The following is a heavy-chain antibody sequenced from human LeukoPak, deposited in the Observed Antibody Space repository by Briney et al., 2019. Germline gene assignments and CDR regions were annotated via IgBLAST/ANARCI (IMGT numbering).Heavy chain of an antibody. CDR2: IRYDGSNK. J-gene: IGHJ3*02. CDR1: GFTFSSYG. V-gene: IGHV3-30*02. Sequence: GGSLRLSCAASGFTFSSYGMHWVRQAPGKGLEWVAFIRYDGSNKYYADSVKGRFTISRDNSKNTLYLQMNSLRAEDTAVYYCARADSSSGDAFDIWGQGTMVTVSS. CDR3: ARADSSSGDAFDI. D-gene: IGHD6-13*01.